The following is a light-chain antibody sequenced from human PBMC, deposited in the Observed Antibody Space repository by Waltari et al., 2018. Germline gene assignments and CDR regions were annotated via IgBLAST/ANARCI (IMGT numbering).Light chain of an antibody. CDR2: NNN. Sequence: QSVLTQPPSASGTPGQRVTISCSGSSSNIGTNTMNWYQQVPGTAPKLLIFNNNQRPSGVPDRVSGSKSGTSASLAISGLQSEDEADYYCAAWGDSLHGRWVFGGGTKLTVL. CDR1: SSNIGTNT. V-gene: IGLV1-44*01. CDR3: AAWGDSLHGRWV. J-gene: IGLJ3*02.